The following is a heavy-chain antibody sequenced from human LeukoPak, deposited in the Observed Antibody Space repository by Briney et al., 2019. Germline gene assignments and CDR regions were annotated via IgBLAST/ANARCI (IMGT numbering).Heavy chain of an antibody. CDR1: GFTFDDYV. CDR3: VKGGKGFLEWAEQLFDY. CDR2: ISWNSGSI. V-gene: IGHV3-9*01. Sequence: PGRSLRLSCAASGFTFDDYVMHWVRQAPGKGLEWVSGISWNSGSIGYADSVKGRFTISRDNAKNSLYLQMNSLRAEDTALYYCVKGGKGFLEWAEQLFDYWGQGTLVTVSS. J-gene: IGHJ4*02. D-gene: IGHD3-3*01.